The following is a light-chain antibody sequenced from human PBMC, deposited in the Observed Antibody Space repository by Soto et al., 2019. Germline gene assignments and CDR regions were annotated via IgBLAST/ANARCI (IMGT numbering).Light chain of an antibody. V-gene: IGKV1-5*01. J-gene: IGKJ1*01. CDR2: DAS. Sequence: DIQVTQSPPTLSASVGDRVPITCRASQTIRTWLAWYQQKPGKAPKLLVYDASTFQSGVAARFSGSGSGTEFTLIISGLQPDAYATYYYQQYTNTNNPWMFGQGTKVDIK. CDR3: QQYTNTNNPWM. CDR1: QTIRTW.